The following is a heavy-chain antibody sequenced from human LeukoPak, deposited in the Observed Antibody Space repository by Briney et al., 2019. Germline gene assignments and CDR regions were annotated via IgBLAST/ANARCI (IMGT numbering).Heavy chain of an antibody. CDR2: MRTDGSAT. V-gene: IGHV3-7*01. Sequence: PGGSLRLSCAVSGFTSSDYMMTWVRQAPGEGLEWVANMRTDGSATHYVDSVKGRFTISRDNAKNSLYLQMNSVRAEDTAVYYCARDKDFTIDYWGQGTLVTVSS. CDR1: GFTSSDYM. J-gene: IGHJ4*02. D-gene: IGHD3-10*01. CDR3: ARDKDFTIDY.